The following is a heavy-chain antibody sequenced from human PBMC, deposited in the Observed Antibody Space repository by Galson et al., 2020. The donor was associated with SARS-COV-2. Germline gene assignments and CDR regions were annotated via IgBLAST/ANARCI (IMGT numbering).Heavy chain of an antibody. CDR3: ARGRNGDGLTGYPPYFYDY. Sequence: SVKVSCRSSGGNFRDIPFNWVRQAPGQGLEWMGGIIPVFGSPYYAQKFQARVTISADKGTSTAYMELRNLRSEDTAIYYCARGRNGDGLTGYPPYFYDYWGEGTLVTVSS. J-gene: IGHJ4*02. CDR1: GGNFRDIP. D-gene: IGHD3-9*01. V-gene: IGHV1-69*06. CDR2: IIPVFGSP.